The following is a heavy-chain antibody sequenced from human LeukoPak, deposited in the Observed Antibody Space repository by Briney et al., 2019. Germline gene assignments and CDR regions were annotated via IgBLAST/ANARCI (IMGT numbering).Heavy chain of an antibody. CDR1: GYTFTGYY. CDR3: ARGRPSAEPPDH. J-gene: IGHJ4*02. D-gene: IGHD6-6*01. V-gene: IGHV1-2*02. Sequence: ASVKVSCKASGYTFTGYYLHWVRQAPGQGLEWMGWINPNSGDTNYAQKFRVRVTMTRDTSSSTVYMQLSTLTSDDTAVYSCARGRPSAEPPDHWGQGTLVAVSS. CDR2: INPNSGDT.